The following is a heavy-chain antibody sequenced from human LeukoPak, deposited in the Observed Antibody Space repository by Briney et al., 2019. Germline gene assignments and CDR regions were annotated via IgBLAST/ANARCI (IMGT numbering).Heavy chain of an antibody. CDR2: IYYSGST. Sequence: SETLSLTCTVSGGSISSGGYYWSWIRQHPGKGLEWIGYIYYSGSTYYNPSLKSRVTISVDTSKNQFSLKLSSVTAADTAVYYCARASSFDWPLHYYYYYGMDVWGQGTTVTVSS. J-gene: IGHJ6*02. D-gene: IGHD3-9*01. CDR3: ARASSFDWPLHYYYYYGMDV. CDR1: GGSISSGGYY. V-gene: IGHV4-31*03.